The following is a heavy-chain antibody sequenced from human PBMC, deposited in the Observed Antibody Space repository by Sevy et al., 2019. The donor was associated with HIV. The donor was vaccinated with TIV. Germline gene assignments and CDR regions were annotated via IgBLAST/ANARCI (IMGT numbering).Heavy chain of an antibody. D-gene: IGHD6-13*01. CDR2: ISYGGST. J-gene: IGHJ1*01. CDR3: ARRVAAAGQGNEYFQH. Sequence: SETLSLTCTVSGGCMTDKKYYWAWIRQPPGKGLEWIGSISYGGSTYYDPSLQSRVTLSVDTCKNQFSLNLSSVTAADTAKYYCARRVAAAGQGNEYFQHWGRGTLVTVSS. V-gene: IGHV4-39*01. CDR1: GGCMTDKKYY.